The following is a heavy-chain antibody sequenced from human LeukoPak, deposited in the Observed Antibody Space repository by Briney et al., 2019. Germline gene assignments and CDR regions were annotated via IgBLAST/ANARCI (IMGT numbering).Heavy chain of an antibody. J-gene: IGHJ3*02. V-gene: IGHV3-48*02. Sequence: AGSLTLCCAPPGFTFSSYSMNWVRQAPGKGLEWVSYTSSSSSTIYYADSVKGRFTISRDNAKNSLYLQLNSLRDEDTAVYYCARAATYYYDSSGYYPYAFDIWGQGTMVTVSS. CDR1: GFTFSSYS. CDR3: ARAATYYYDSSGYYPYAFDI. CDR2: TSSSSSTI. D-gene: IGHD3-22*01.